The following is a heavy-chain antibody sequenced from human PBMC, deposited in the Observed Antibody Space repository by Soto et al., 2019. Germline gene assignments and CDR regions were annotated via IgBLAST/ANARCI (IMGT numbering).Heavy chain of an antibody. CDR1: GGSFSGYY. CDR3: ARRRYGGWIAVAGPFDP. D-gene: IGHD6-19*01. V-gene: IGHV4-34*01. Sequence: SETLSLTCAVYGGSFSGYYWSWIRQPPGEGLEWIGEINHSGSTNYNPSLKSRVTISVDTSKNQFSLKLSSVTAADTAVYYCARRRYGGWIAVAGPFDPWGQGTLVTVSS. CDR2: INHSGST. J-gene: IGHJ5*02.